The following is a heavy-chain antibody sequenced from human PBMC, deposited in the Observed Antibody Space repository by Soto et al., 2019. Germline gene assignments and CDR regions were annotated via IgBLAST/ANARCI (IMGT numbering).Heavy chain of an antibody. CDR2: IYYSGTT. CDR3: AKTGPYDILTYWYFAL. CDR1: GGSVSSYD. J-gene: IGHJ2*01. Sequence: PSGTLSLTCTASGGSVSSYDWGGIRQPPGKGLEWIGSIYYSGTTYYNPSLESRVTISIDTSKNQFSLKVSSLTAADTAVYYCAKTGPYDILTYWYFALWGRGTLVPVSS. V-gene: IGHV4-39*01. D-gene: IGHD3-9*01.